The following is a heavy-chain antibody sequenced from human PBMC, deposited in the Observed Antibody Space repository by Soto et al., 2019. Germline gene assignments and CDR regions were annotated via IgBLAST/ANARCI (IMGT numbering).Heavy chain of an antibody. Sequence: QVQLVQSGAEVKRPGASVKISCKASGYTFSRYSLHWVRQAPGQRLEWMGWINAANGNTKYSQKSQGRVTITRNTTASIAYMELSSLRSEDTGVYFCARVGPSCGGLIVLENDACESWGKGTMVTVSS. J-gene: IGHJ3*02. V-gene: IGHV1-3*01. D-gene: IGHD3-16*02. CDR3: ARVGPSCGGLIVLENDACES. CDR2: INAANGNT. CDR1: GYTFSRYS.